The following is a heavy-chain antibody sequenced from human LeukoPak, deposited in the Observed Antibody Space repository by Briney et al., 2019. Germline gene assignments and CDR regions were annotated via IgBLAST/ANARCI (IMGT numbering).Heavy chain of an antibody. V-gene: IGHV4-59*01. CDR3: AGGFDSNPDY. Sequence: KSSETLSLTCTVSGGSISSYYWSWIQQSPGKGLEWIGYIFYSGSTNYNPSLKSRVTISIDTSKNHFSLKLSSVTAADTAVYYCAGGFDSNPDYWGQGTLITVSS. D-gene: IGHD3-16*01. CDR1: GGSISSYY. CDR2: IFYSGST. J-gene: IGHJ4*02.